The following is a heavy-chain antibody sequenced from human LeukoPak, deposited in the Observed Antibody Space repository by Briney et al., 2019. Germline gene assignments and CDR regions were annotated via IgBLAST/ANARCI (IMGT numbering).Heavy chain of an antibody. Sequence: GGSLRLSCEASGFTFSDYAFDWVRQAPGKGLEWVAVISNDGDNEYYADSVKGRFTISRDNSNNMVYLQMNSLRAEDTAVYYCARGGIITSYAFEIWGQGAMVTVSS. CDR2: ISNDGDNE. D-gene: IGHD1-26*01. CDR3: ARGGIITSYAFEI. J-gene: IGHJ3*02. V-gene: IGHV3-30*07. CDR1: GFTFSDYA.